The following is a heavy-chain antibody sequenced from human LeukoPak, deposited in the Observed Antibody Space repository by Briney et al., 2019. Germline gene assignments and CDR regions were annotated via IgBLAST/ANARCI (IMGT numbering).Heavy chain of an antibody. J-gene: IGHJ6*02. CDR2: ISSSSSYI. V-gene: IGHV3-21*01. CDR1: GFAFSSYS. CDR3: ARVGSSGYIEYGFYYYGMDV. Sequence: GGSLRLSCAASGFAFSSYSMNWVRQAPGKGLEWVSSISSSSSYIYYADSVKGRFTIFRDNAKNSLYLQMNSLRAEDTAVYYCARVGSSGYIEYGFYYYGMDVWGQGTTVTVSS. D-gene: IGHD3-22*01.